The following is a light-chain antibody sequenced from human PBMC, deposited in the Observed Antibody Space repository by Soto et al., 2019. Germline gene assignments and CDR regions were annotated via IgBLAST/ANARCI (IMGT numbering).Light chain of an antibody. CDR1: QTLSICS. J-gene: IGKJ1*01. Sequence: ENVGKQSSDTLTLSKGDGATLFCRASQTLSICSLAWYQQKPGQAPRLLIYAAFTRHTGISDRFSGSGSGTDFTLTISSLEPQDFAVYDCQQLRTFGQGSKVDIK. V-gene: IGKV3-20*01. CDR2: AAF. CDR3: QQLRT.